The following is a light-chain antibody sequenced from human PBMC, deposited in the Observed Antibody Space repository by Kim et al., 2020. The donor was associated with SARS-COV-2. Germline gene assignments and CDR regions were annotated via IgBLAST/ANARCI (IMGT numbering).Light chain of an antibody. V-gene: IGKV1-12*01. CDR2: AAS. CDR3: QQANRFPPT. Sequence: ASVGDRVTITCRASQGIDTWLAWYQQKPGKAPYLLIYAASSLQSGVPSRFSGSGSGTDFTLTISSLQTEDFGTYYCQQANRFPPTFGGGTKVDIK. CDR1: QGIDTW. J-gene: IGKJ4*01.